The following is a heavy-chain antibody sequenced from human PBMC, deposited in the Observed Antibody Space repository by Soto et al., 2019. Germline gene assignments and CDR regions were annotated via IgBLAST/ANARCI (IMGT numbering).Heavy chain of an antibody. J-gene: IGHJ4*02. D-gene: IGHD3-22*01. CDR2: IYYSGST. CDR1: GGSISSYY. V-gene: IGHV4-59*01. Sequence: SETLSLTCTVFGGSISSYYWSWIRQPPGKGLEWIGYIYYSGSTNYNPSLKSRVTISVDTSKNQFSLKLSSVTAADTAVYYCARLDYYDSSGYYEWGQGTLVTSPQ. CDR3: ARLDYYDSSGYYE.